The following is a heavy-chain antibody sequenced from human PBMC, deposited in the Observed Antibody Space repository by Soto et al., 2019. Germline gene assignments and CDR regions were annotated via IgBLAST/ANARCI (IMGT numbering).Heavy chain of an antibody. D-gene: IGHD1-26*01. CDR3: AIEATRGYKLFPY. CDR2: FYYSGST. J-gene: IGHJ4*02. V-gene: IGHV4-59*01. Sequence: RLLPEKKLEWIGYFYYSGSTSYNPSLRSRLTISVDTSNNQFSLRLTSVTAADTAVYYCAIEATRGYKLFPYWGLG.